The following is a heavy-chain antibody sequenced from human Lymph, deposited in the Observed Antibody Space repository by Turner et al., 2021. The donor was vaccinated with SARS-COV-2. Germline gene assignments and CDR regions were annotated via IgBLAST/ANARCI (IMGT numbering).Heavy chain of an antibody. Sequence: QVPLVQSGAEVKKPGASVKVSCKVYGYTLTELSIHWVRQAPGKGLEGMGGYDPEDGETIDAQKFQGRVTMTEDTSTDTAYMELSSLRSEDTAVYYCATQKSNWKILTGRYYFDFWGQGTLVTVSS. CDR2: YDPEDGET. J-gene: IGHJ4*02. CDR3: ATQKSNWKILTGRYYFDF. CDR1: GYTLTELS. D-gene: IGHD1-1*01. V-gene: IGHV1-24*01.